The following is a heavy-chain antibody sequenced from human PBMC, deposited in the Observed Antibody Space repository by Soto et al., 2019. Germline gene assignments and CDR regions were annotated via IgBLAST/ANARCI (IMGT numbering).Heavy chain of an antibody. CDR1: GGTFSSYA. CDR2: IIPIFGTA. Sequence: QVQLVQSGAEVKKPGSSVKVSCKASGGTFSSYAISWVRQAPGQGLEWMGGIIPIFGTANYAQKFQGRVTITADESTSTGDMELSSLRSEDTAVYYCASHLRGYYDILTGYYQDRLVDYWGQGTLVTVSS. J-gene: IGHJ4*02. V-gene: IGHV1-69*01. CDR3: ASHLRGYYDILTGYYQDRLVDY. D-gene: IGHD3-9*01.